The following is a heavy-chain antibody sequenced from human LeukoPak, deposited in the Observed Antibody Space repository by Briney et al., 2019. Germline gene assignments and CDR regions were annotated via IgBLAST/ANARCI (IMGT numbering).Heavy chain of an antibody. V-gene: IGHV4-39*07. J-gene: IGHJ4*02. D-gene: IGHD1-26*01. CDR3: ATVPGGEVLPFDY. CDR2: MYYSGSS. CDR1: GGSISSDNYY. Sequence: PSETLSLTCAVSGGSISSDNYYWGWIRQPPGKGLEWIGSMYYSGSSYYNPSLKSRVTMSVDTSKNQFSLKLSSVTAADTAVYYCATVPGGEVLPFDYWGQGTFVTVSS.